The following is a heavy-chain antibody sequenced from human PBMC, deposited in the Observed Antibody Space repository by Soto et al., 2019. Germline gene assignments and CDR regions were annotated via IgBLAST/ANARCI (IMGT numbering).Heavy chain of an antibody. CDR1: GFTFSGYA. Sequence: GGSLRLSCAASGFTFSGYAMNWVRQAPGKGLEWVSGISVGGSTYYTDSVKGRFTIYRDNSKNTMYLQMNSLRAEETATYYCERLKAADASTNCGQVYLVTVSS. CDR3: ERLKAADASTN. J-gene: IGHJ4*02. V-gene: IGHV3-23*01. CDR2: ISVGGST. D-gene: IGHD6-13*01.